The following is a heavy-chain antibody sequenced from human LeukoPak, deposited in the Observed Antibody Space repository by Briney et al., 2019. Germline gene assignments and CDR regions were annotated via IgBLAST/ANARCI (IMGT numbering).Heavy chain of an antibody. V-gene: IGHV4-34*01. Sequence: SETLSLTCAVYGGSFSGYYWSWIRQPPGKGLEWIGEINHSGSTNYSPSLKSRVTISVDTSKNQFSLKLSSVTAADTSVYSCARQERRDGYPKGAFDIWGQGTMATVSS. J-gene: IGHJ3*02. CDR3: ARQERRDGYPKGAFDI. CDR2: INHSGST. CDR1: GGSFSGYY. D-gene: IGHD5-24*01.